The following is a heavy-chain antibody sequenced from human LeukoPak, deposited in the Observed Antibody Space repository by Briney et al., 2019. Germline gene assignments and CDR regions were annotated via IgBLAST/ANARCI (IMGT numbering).Heavy chain of an antibody. CDR1: GYTFTSYY. Sequence: GASVKVSCKASGYTFTSYYMHWVRQAPGQGLEWMGWINPNSGGTNYAQKFQGRVTMTRDTSISTAYMELSRLRSDDTAVYYCARDRARWAVAGTLSWGYWGQGTLVTVSS. D-gene: IGHD6-19*01. V-gene: IGHV1-2*02. CDR3: ARDRARWAVAGTLSWGY. J-gene: IGHJ4*02. CDR2: INPNSGGT.